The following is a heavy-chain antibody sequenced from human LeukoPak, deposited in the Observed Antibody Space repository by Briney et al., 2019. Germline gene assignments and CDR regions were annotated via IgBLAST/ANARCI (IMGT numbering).Heavy chain of an antibody. CDR3: ARDVNSYYDFWSGYYEYYYGMDV. V-gene: IGHV3-53*01. D-gene: IGHD3-3*01. J-gene: IGHJ6*02. Sequence: GGSLRLSCAASGFTVSSNYMSWVRQAPGKGLEWVSVIYSGGSTYYADSVKGRFTISRDNSKNTLYLQMNSLRAEDTAVYYCARDVNSYYDFWSGYYEYYYGMDVWGQGTTVTVSS. CDR2: IYSGGST. CDR1: GFTVSSNY.